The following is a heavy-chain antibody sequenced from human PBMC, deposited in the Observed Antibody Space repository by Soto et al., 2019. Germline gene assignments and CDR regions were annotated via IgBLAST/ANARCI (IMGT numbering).Heavy chain of an antibody. CDR2: TTNKANNYAT. J-gene: IGHJ4*02. CDR3: VRDVGSGGSR. CDR1: GLTFSDHY. V-gene: IGHV3-72*01. Sequence: EVQLVESGGGLVQPGGSLRLSCAGSGLTFSDHYMDWVRQAPGKGLQWVGRTTNKANNYATEHAASVKGRFTISREESKNSLYLQMNSLKTEDTAVYYCVRDVGSGGSRWGQGTLVTVSS. D-gene: IGHD2-15*01.